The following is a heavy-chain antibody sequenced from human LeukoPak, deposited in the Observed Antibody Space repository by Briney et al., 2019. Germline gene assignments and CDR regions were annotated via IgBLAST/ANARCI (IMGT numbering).Heavy chain of an antibody. V-gene: IGHV1-18*01. Sequence: ASVKVSCTASGYTFTSYGISWVRQAPGQGLAWMGWISAYNGNTNYAQKLQGRVTMTTDTSTSTAYMELRSLRSDDTAVYYCARDIIPGDFWSGYDYYYYYGMDVWGQGTTVTVSS. CDR2: ISAYNGNT. J-gene: IGHJ6*02. D-gene: IGHD3-3*01. CDR1: GYTFTSYG. CDR3: ARDIIPGDFWSGYDYYYYYGMDV.